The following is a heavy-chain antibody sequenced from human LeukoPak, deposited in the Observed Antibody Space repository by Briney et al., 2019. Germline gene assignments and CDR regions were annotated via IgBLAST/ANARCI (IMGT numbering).Heavy chain of an antibody. CDR2: IIPIFGTA. D-gene: IGHD6-19*01. CDR3: ARDGAYSSVGNWFDP. Sequence: ASVKVSCKASGGTFSSYAISWVRQAPGQGLEWMGGIIPIFGTANYAQKFQGRVTITADNSTSTAYMELSSLRSEDTAVYYCARDGAYSSVGNWFDPWGQGTLVTVSS. CDR1: GGTFSSYA. V-gene: IGHV1-69*06. J-gene: IGHJ5*02.